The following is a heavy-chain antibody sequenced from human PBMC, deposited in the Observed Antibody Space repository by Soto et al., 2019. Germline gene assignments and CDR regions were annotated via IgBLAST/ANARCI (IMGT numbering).Heavy chain of an antibody. CDR2: INAGNGNT. V-gene: IGHV1-3*01. CDR1: WYTFTSYS. D-gene: IGHD3-10*01. Sequence: GASVKGSCQASWYTFTSYSMPWVRPAPGKRPGWMGWINAGNGNTKYSQKFQGRVTITRDTSASTAYMELSSLRSEDTAVYYCARVKLLWFGELLRDNYFDYWGQGTLVTVSS. J-gene: IGHJ4*02. CDR3: ARVKLLWFGELLRDNYFDY.